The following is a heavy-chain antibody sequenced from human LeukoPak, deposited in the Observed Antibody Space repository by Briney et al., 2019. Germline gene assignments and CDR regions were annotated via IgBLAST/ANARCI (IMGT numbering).Heavy chain of an antibody. J-gene: IGHJ4*02. D-gene: IGHD6-13*01. CDR3: ARDYPAAGSSFDY. V-gene: IGHV3-21*01. CDR2: ISSSSSYI. CDR1: GFTFSSYS. Sequence: GGSLRLSCAASGFTFSSYSMNWVRQAPGKGLEWVSSISSSSSYIYYADSVKGRFTISRDNAKNSLYLQMNSLRAEDTAVYYCARDYPAAGSSFDYWGQGTLVTVSS.